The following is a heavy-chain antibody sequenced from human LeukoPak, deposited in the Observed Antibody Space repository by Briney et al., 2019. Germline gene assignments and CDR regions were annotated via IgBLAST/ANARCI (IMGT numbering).Heavy chain of an antibody. CDR2: IYPGDSDT. J-gene: IGHJ3*02. Sequence: GESLKISCKGSGYSFPTYWIGWVRQMPGKGLEWMGIIYPGDSDTRYSPSFQGQITISVDKSISTAYLQWSSLKASDTAMYYCASAAPDAFDIWGQGTMVTVSS. CDR1: GYSFPTYW. D-gene: IGHD6-25*01. CDR3: ASAAPDAFDI. V-gene: IGHV5-51*01.